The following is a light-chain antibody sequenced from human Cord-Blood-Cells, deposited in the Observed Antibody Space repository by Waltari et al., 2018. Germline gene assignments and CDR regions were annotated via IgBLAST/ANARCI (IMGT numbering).Light chain of an antibody. Sequence: EIVLTQSPGTLSLSQGERATLSCRASQCVSSSYLAWDQQKPGQAPRLLIYGASSRATGSPDRFSGSGSGTDFTLTISRLEPEDFAVYYCQQYGSSPWTFGQGTKVEIK. CDR3: QQYGSSPWT. CDR1: QCVSSSY. V-gene: IGKV3-20*01. J-gene: IGKJ1*01. CDR2: GAS.